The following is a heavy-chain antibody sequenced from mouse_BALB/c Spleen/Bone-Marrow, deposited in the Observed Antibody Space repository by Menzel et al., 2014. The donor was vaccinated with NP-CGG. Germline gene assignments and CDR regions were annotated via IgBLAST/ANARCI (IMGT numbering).Heavy chain of an antibody. D-gene: IGHD2-1*01. CDR1: GYTFTRYW. J-gene: IGHJ3*01. CDR2: INPSTGYT. V-gene: IGHV1-7*01. CDR3: VCGNYYLAY. Sequence: VQLVESGAELAKPGASVKMSCKASGYTFTRYWMHWVKQRPGQGLEWIGYINPSTGYTEYNQKFKDKATLTADKSSSTAYMQLSSPTSEDSAVYYCVCGNYYLAYWGQGTLVTVSA.